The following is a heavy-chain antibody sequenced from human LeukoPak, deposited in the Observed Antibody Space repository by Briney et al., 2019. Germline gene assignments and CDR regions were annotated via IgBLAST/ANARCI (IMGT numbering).Heavy chain of an antibody. Sequence: GGSLRLSCAASGFTFDDYAMHWVRQAPGKGLEWVSGISWNSGSIGYADSVKGRFTISRDNAKNSLYLQMNSLRAEDTALYYCAKDMSGYSYGPFDYWGQGTLVTVPS. CDR1: GFTFDDYA. J-gene: IGHJ4*02. CDR3: AKDMSGYSYGPFDY. V-gene: IGHV3-9*01. D-gene: IGHD5-18*01. CDR2: ISWNSGSI.